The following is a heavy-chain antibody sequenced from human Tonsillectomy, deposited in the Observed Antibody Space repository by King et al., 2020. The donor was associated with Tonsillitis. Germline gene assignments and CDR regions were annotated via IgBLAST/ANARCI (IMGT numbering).Heavy chain of an antibody. J-gene: IGHJ6*02. CDR3: ARRALSAGMDV. D-gene: IGHD3-16*02. CDR1: GFTFSIYS. Sequence: VQLVESGGVLVQPGGSLRLSCATSGFTFSIYSMNWVRQAPGKGLEWISYISNSRNTIYYADSVKGRFTISRDNAKNSLYLQMNSLRAEDTAVYYCARRALSAGMDVWGQGTTVTVSS. CDR2: ISNSRNTI. V-gene: IGHV3-48*04.